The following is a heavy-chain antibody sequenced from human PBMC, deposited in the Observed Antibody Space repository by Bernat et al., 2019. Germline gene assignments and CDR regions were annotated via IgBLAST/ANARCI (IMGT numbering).Heavy chain of an antibody. CDR1: GFTLSSYG. CDR3: ARHRAWELRDY. Sequence: EVQLVESGGGLVQPGGSLRLSCAASGFTLSSYGMNWVRQAPGKGLEWVSFISSSSNYIYYADSVKGRFTVSRDNAKNSLYLQMSSLRAEDTAVYYCARHRAWELRDYWGQGTLVTVSS. CDR2: ISSSSNYI. D-gene: IGHD1-26*01. J-gene: IGHJ4*02. V-gene: IGHV3-21*01.